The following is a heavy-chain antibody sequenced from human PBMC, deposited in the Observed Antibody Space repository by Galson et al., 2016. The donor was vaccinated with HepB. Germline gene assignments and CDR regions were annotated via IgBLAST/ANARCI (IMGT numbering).Heavy chain of an antibody. Sequence: SLRLSCVVSGFSFSTYAMSWVRQAPGKGLVWVSTIGGSGDNTYYADSVKGRFTISRDNSMNTLYLQMNSLRAEDTAVYYCAKDLLSDYVWGSYRFQDWGQGAPVTVSS. CDR1: GFSFSTYA. V-gene: IGHV3-23*01. CDR2: IGGSGDNT. CDR3: AKDLLSDYVWGSYRFQD. D-gene: IGHD3-16*02. J-gene: IGHJ4*02.